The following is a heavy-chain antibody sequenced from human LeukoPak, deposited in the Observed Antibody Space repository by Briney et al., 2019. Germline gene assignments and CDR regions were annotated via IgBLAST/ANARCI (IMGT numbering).Heavy chain of an antibody. CDR2: VNHSGST. D-gene: IGHD3-16*02. Sequence: PSETLSLTCAVYGGSFSDYYWSWIRQVPGKGLEWIGEVNHSGSTNYNPSLKSRVTISVDTSKNHFSLKLSSVTAADTAVYYCARSSTTMTFGGLLVIWGQGTQVAVSS. V-gene: IGHV4-34*01. CDR1: GGSFSDYY. CDR3: ARSSTTMTFGGLLVI. J-gene: IGHJ4*02.